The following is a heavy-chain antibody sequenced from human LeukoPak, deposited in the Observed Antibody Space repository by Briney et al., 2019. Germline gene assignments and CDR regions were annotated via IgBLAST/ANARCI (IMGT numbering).Heavy chain of an antibody. CDR2: ISSSGSSI. CDR3: ARGGYYDSITRYYYYMDV. Sequence: GGSLRLSCAASRSTFSSYEINWVRQAPGKGLEWVSYISSSGSSIYYADSVKGRFTISRDNAKSSLHLQMNSLRAEDTAVYYCARGGYYDSITRYYYYMDVWGKGTTVTISS. D-gene: IGHD3-22*01. CDR1: RSTFSSYE. J-gene: IGHJ6*03. V-gene: IGHV3-48*03.